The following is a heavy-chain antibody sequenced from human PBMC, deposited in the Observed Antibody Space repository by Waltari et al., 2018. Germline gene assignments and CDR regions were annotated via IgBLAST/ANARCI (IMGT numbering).Heavy chain of an antibody. J-gene: IGHJ4*02. V-gene: IGHV1-69*08. Sequence: QVQLVQSGAEMKKPGSSVKVSCTASSDTFSNYGITWVRQAPGKGLEWMGGISPTLGTASYSQKFQDRGTITADKSTSKAYMERSSLRSEDTAVYYCARMTWKWAYFDNWGQGSLVTVSS. CDR1: SDTFSNYG. CDR2: ISPTLGTA. D-gene: IGHD1-1*01. CDR3: ARMTWKWAYFDN.